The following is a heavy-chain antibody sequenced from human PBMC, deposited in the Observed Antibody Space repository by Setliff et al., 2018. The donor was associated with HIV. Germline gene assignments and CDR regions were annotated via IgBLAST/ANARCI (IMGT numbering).Heavy chain of an antibody. Sequence: PGESLKISCAASGLTVSQNHMTWVRQAPGKGLEWISVLYSDGKTYDADSVKGRFTISRDNSKNTVYLQMTSLRAEDSAIYYCAREREYADFYGNTHWFFDFWGRGILVTVSS. D-gene: IGHD4-17*01. V-gene: IGHV3-53*01. J-gene: IGHJ2*01. CDR1: GLTVSQNH. CDR3: AREREYADFYGNTHWFFDF. CDR2: LYSDGKT.